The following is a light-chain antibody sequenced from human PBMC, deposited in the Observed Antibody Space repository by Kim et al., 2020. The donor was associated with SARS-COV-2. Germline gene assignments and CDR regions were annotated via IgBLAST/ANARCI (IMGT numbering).Light chain of an antibody. J-gene: IGLJ3*02. CDR1: NIGSKP. Sequence: SYELTQPPSVSVAPGKTARITCGGDNIGSKPVHWYQQKPGQAPVLVIYYDSDRPSGIPERLSGSNSGNTATLTISRVEAGDEADYYCQVWDSSTDHRVFG. CDR2: YDS. CDR3: QVWDSSTDHRV. V-gene: IGLV3-21*04.